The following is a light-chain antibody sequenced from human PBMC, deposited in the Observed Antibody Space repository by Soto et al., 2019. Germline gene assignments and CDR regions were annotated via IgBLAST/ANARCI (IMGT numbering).Light chain of an antibody. V-gene: IGLV1-44*01. CDR3: ATWDDSLNGLV. Sequence: QPVLTQPPSASGTPGQRVTISCSGSSSNIGSNAVNWYQQLPGTAPKLLIYSNNQRPSGVPDRFSGSKSGTSASLAISGLQFEDEADYFCATWDDSLNGLVFGGGTKLTVL. J-gene: IGLJ2*01. CDR2: SNN. CDR1: SSNIGSNA.